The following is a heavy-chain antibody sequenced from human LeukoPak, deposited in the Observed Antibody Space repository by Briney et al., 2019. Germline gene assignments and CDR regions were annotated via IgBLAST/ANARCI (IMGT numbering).Heavy chain of an antibody. CDR2: ISGSGGST. CDR3: TTTTRGNSDFDY. Sequence: GGSLRLSCAASGFTFSSYGMSWVRQAPGKGLEWVSAISGSGGSTYYADPVKGRFTISRDNSKNTLYLQMNSLRAEDTAVYYCTTTTRGNSDFDYWGQGTLVTVSS. CDR1: GFTFSSYG. D-gene: IGHD4-23*01. J-gene: IGHJ4*02. V-gene: IGHV3-23*01.